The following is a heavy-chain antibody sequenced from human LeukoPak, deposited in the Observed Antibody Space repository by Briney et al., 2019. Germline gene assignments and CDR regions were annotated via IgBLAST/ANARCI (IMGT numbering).Heavy chain of an antibody. V-gene: IGHV1-18*01. CDR1: GYTFISYG. Sequence: ASVKDSCKSTGYTFISYGISWVRPARGQGVDGVGWISAYNGNTNYAQKFQGRVTMTRDTSTSTVYMELSRLRSEDTAVYYCAREYFDWFRKIPSQFDYWGQGTLVTVSS. CDR3: AREYFDWFRKIPSQFDY. D-gene: IGHD3-9*01. J-gene: IGHJ4*02. CDR2: ISAYNGNT.